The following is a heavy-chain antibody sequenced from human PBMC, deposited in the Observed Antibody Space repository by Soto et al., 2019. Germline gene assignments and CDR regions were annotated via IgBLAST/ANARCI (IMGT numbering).Heavy chain of an antibody. V-gene: IGHV4-59*01. J-gene: IGHJ5*02. Sequence: PWETLSLTCSVSGASISRYYWSWIRQSPGKGLEWIGYAYYSGDTGYNPSLKSRVTMAIDTSKNQVSLKLTSVTAADTAVYYCARDRSTYGGGGTGEVKENWFDPWGQGALVTVSS. CDR2: AYYSGDT. D-gene: IGHD2-8*01. CDR1: GASISRYY. CDR3: ARDRSTYGGGGTGEVKENWFDP.